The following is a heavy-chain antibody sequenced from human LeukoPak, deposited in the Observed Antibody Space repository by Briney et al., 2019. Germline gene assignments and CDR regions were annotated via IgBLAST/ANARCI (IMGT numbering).Heavy chain of an antibody. CDR3: AGSPTVTTWPAFFDS. Sequence: GGSLRLSCAASGFTFDDYGMNWVRQAPGKRLEWVSGINWNGGSAGYADSVKGRFTISRDNAKNSLYLQMNSLRAEDTAVYYCAGSPTVTTWPAFFDSWGQGTPVTVSS. CDR2: INWNGGSA. D-gene: IGHD4-17*01. V-gene: IGHV3-20*04. J-gene: IGHJ4*02. CDR1: GFTFDDYG.